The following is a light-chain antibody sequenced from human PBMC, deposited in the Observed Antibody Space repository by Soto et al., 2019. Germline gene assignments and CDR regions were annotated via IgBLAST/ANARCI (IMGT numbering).Light chain of an antibody. CDR3: QQYDNWPWT. CDR2: GAS. J-gene: IGKJ1*01. CDR1: QSVSSN. V-gene: IGKV3-15*01. Sequence: EIVMTQSPATLSVSPGERATLSCRASQSVSSNLAWYQQKPGQAPRLLIYGASTRATGIPARFSGSGSGTDFTLTISSLQSEDFGVYFCQQYDNWPWTFGQGTKVEMK.